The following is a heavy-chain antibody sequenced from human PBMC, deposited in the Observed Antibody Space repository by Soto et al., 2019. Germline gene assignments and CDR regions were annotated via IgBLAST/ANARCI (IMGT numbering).Heavy chain of an antibody. V-gene: IGHV4-34*01. CDR2: IHPSGTT. Sequence: SETLFLTCAVYGGSLSTYYWSWIRQSPGKGLEWIGEIHPSGTTDYNPSLWSRVTMSLDTSKNQFSLNLISVTAADTGVYYCARGRDEYKLGNVWGPGTTVTV. CDR3: ARGRDEYKLGNV. J-gene: IGHJ6*02. D-gene: IGHD7-27*01. CDR1: GGSLSTYY.